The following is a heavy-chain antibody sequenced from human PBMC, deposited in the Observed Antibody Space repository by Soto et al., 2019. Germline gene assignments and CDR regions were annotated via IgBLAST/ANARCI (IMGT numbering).Heavy chain of an antibody. CDR1: GYTFSSNY. V-gene: IGHV1-46*01. CDR2: INPSGGST. J-gene: IGHJ4*02. D-gene: IGHD3-10*01. CDR3: ARVPMVRRIYFDY. Sequence: SSVKVSCKASGYTFSSNYMHWVRQAPGQGLEWMGVINPSGGSTTYAQKFQGRVTMTRDTSTSTVYMELSSLRSEDTAVYYCARVPMVRRIYFDYWGQGTLVTVSS.